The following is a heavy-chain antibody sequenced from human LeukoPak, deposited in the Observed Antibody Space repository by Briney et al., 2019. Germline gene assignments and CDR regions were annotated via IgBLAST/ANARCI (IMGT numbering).Heavy chain of an antibody. D-gene: IGHD3-3*01. CDR2: IYSGGST. CDR3: AKVETSITIFGVSRPVDY. V-gene: IGHV3-23*03. CDR1: GFTFTNFA. J-gene: IGHJ4*02. Sequence: GGSLRLSCVASGFTFTNFAMSWVRQAPGKGLEWVSVIYSGGSTYYADSVKGRFTISRDNSKNTLYLQMNSLRAEDTAVYYCAKVETSITIFGVSRPVDYWGQGTLVTVSS.